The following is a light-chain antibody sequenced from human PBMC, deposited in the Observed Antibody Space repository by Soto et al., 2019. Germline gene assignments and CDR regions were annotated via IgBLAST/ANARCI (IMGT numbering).Light chain of an antibody. Sequence: QLVLTQSSSASASLGSSVKLTCTLSSGHSSYIIAWHQQQPGKAPRYLMKLEGSGSYNKGSGVPDRFSGSSSGADRYLTISNLQFEDEGDYYCETWDSNTIVFGGGTKLTVL. CDR1: SGHSSYI. V-gene: IGLV4-60*02. CDR2: LEGSGSY. CDR3: ETWDSNTIV. J-gene: IGLJ3*02.